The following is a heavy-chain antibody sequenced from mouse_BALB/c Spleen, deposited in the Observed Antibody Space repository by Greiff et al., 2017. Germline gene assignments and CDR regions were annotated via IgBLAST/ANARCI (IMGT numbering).Heavy chain of an antibody. V-gene: IGHV1-69*02. J-gene: IGHJ3*01. CDR2: IYPSDSYT. CDR1: GYTFTSYW. Sequence: QVQLKQPGAELVRPGASVKLSCKASGYTFTSYWINWVKQRPGQGLEWIGNIYPSDSYTNYNQKFKDKATLTVDKSSSTAYMQLSSPTSEDSAVYYCTRGDYDYEKFAYWGQGTLVTVSA. CDR3: TRGDYDYEKFAY. D-gene: IGHD2-4*01.